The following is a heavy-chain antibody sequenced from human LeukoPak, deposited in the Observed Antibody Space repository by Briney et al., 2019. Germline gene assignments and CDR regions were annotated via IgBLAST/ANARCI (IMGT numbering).Heavy chain of an antibody. CDR3: ARLYCSSTSCYAGIGWFDP. Sequence: PSETLSLTCTVSGGSISSYYWSWIRQPPGKGLEWIGYIYYSGSTNYNPSLKSRVTISVDTSKNQFSLKLSSVTAADTAVYYCARLYCSSTSCYAGIGWFDPWGQGTLVTVSS. J-gene: IGHJ5*02. CDR2: IYYSGST. D-gene: IGHD2-2*01. CDR1: GGSISSYY. V-gene: IGHV4-59*01.